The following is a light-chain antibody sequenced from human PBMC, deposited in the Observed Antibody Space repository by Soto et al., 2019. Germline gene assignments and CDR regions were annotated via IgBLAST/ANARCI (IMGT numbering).Light chain of an antibody. CDR3: QQLNSYPLT. CDR2: AAS. Sequence: DIQLTQSPSFLSASVGDRVTITCRSSQGISTYLAWYQRKPGKAPKLLIYAASTLQSGVPSRFSGSGSGTEFTLTISSLQPDDFATYYCQQLNSYPLTFGGGTKVEIK. V-gene: IGKV1-9*01. J-gene: IGKJ4*01. CDR1: QGISTY.